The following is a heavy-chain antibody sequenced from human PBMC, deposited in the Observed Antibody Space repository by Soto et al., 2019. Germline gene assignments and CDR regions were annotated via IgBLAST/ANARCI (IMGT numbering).Heavy chain of an antibody. V-gene: IGHV3-30-3*01. Sequence: QVQLEESGGGVVQPGRSLRLSCATSGFTFRNYAMHWVRQAPGKGLECVAVIAYDGSNKFYRDYVKGRFTISRDNSQNTLYLQINSLRYEDTAVYYCARGDREDIAVVIGVRPGEYGVDVW. J-gene: IGHJ6*01. CDR1: GFTFRNYA. D-gene: IGHD2-15*01. CDR3: ARGDREDIAVVIGVRPGEYGVDV. CDR2: IAYDGSNK.